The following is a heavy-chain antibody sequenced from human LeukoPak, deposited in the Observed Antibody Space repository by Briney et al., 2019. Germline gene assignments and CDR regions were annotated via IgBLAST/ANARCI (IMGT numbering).Heavy chain of an antibody. CDR2: IYYSGST. Sequence: SETLSLTCTVSGGSISSSSYYWGWIRQPPGKGLEWIGSIYYSGSTYYNPSLKSRVTISVDTSKNQFSLKLSSVTAADTAVYYCARAPLYSSGWFDPDYWGQGTLVTVSS. CDR1: GGSISSSSYY. V-gene: IGHV4-39*01. D-gene: IGHD6-19*01. J-gene: IGHJ4*02. CDR3: ARAPLYSSGWFDPDY.